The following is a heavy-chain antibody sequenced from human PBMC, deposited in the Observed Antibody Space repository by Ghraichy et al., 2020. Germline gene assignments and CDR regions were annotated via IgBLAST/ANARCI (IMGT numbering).Heavy chain of an antibody. CDR2: ISSSGSTI. CDR3: ASTTVVYYYYGMDV. CDR1: GFTFSDYY. J-gene: IGHJ6*02. V-gene: IGHV3-11*04. D-gene: IGHD4-23*01. Sequence: GGSLRLSCAASGFTFSDYYMSWIRQAPGKGLEWVSYISSSGSTIYYADSVKGRFTISRDNAKNSLYLQMNSLRAEDTAVYYCASTTVVYYYYGMDVWGQGTTVTVSS.